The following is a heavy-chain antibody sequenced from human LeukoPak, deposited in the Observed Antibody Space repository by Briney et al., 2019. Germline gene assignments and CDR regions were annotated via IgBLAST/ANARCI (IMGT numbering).Heavy chain of an antibody. V-gene: IGHV3-74*01. CDR3: ARGIPAAIRNDADWFDP. CDR2: INSDGSST. D-gene: IGHD2-2*02. J-gene: IGHJ5*02. Sequence: GGSLRLSCAASGFTFSSYWMHWVRQAPGKGLVWVSRINSDGSSTSYADSVKGRFTISRDNAKNTLYLQMNSLRAEDTAVYYCARGIPAAIRNDADWFDPWGQGTLSPSPQ. CDR1: GFTFSSYW.